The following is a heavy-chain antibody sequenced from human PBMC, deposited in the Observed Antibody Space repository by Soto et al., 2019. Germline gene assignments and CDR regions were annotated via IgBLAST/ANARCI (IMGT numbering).Heavy chain of an antibody. CDR2: IIPIFGTA. Sequence: SVKVSCKASGGTFSSYAMSWVRQAPGQGLEWMGGIIPIFGTANYAQKFQGRVTITADESTSTAYLELGSLRSEDTAVYYCARGDRSYSRHYYYYGMDVWGQGTTVTVSS. CDR3: ARGDRSYSRHYYYYGMDV. J-gene: IGHJ6*02. D-gene: IGHD1-26*01. CDR1: GGTFSSYA. V-gene: IGHV1-69*13.